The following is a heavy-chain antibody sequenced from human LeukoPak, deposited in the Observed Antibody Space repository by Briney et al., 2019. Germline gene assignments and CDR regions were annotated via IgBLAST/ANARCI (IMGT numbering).Heavy chain of an antibody. D-gene: IGHD3-10*01. V-gene: IGHV3-30*03. CDR2: ISYDGSNK. Sequence: GGSLRLSCAASGFTFSSYGMHWVRQAPGKGLEWVAVISYDGSNKYYADSVKGRFTISRDNSKNTLYLQMNSLRAEDTAVYYCARGGRDYCYYYYMDVWGKGTTVTISS. CDR1: GFTFSSYG. CDR3: ARGGRDYCYYYYMDV. J-gene: IGHJ6*03.